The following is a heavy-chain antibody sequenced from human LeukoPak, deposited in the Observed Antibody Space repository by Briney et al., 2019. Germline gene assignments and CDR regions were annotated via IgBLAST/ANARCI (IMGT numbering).Heavy chain of an antibody. D-gene: IGHD3-3*01. CDR2: ISAYNGKT. CDR3: AREGRVYYDFWSGYYTGLGYYYYYMDV. CDR1: GYTFTSYG. V-gene: IGHV1-18*01. Sequence: ASVKVSCKASGYTFTSYGISWVRQAPGQGREGMGWISAYNGKTNYAQKLQGRVTMTPDTSTSTAYMELSSLRSEDTAVYYCAREGRVYYDFWSGYYTGLGYYYYYMDVWGKGTTVTVSS. J-gene: IGHJ6*03.